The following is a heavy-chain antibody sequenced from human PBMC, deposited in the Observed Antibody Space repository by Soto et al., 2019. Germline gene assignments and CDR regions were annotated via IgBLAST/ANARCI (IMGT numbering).Heavy chain of an antibody. J-gene: IGHJ4*02. V-gene: IGHV1-18*01. CDR3: ARDGSQLGRDY. CDR1: GYTFTSYG. D-gene: IGHD7-27*01. CDR2: ISAYNGNT. Sequence: GASVELSCKASGYTFTSYGSSWVRQAPGQGLEWMGWISAYNGNTNYAQKLQGRVTMTTDTSTSTAYMELRSLRSDDTAVYYCARDGSQLGRDYWGQGTLVTVSS.